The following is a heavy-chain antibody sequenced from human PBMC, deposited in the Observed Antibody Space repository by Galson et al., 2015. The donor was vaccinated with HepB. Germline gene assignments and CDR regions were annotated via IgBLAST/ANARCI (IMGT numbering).Heavy chain of an antibody. J-gene: IGHJ5*02. CDR3: ATTGYYDSTRWFVP. V-gene: IGHV3-11*01. CDR1: GFTFSDYY. CDR2: ISSSGSTI. D-gene: IGHD3-22*01. Sequence: SLRLSCAASGFTFSDYYMSWIRQAPGKGLEWVSYISSSGSTIYYADSVKGRFTISRDNAKNSLYLQMNSLRAEDTAVYYCATTGYYDSTRWFVPWGQGTLVTVSS.